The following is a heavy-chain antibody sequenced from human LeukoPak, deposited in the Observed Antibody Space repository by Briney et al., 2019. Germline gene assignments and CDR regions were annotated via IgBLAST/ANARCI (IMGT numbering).Heavy chain of an antibody. V-gene: IGHV3-30*18. D-gene: IGHD3-22*01. CDR3: AKDLYYYDSSGPMDY. J-gene: IGHJ4*02. CDR1: GFTFSSYG. Sequence: GGSLRLSCAASGFTFSSYGMHWVRQAPGKGLEWVAVISYDGSNKYYADSVKGRFTISRDNSKNTLYLQMNSLRAEDTAVYYCAKDLYYYDSSGPMDYWGQGTLVTVSS. CDR2: ISYDGSNK.